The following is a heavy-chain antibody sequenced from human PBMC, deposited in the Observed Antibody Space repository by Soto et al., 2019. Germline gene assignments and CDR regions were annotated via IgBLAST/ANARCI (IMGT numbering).Heavy chain of an antibody. J-gene: IGHJ4*01. V-gene: IGHV3-15*07. CDR3: SSNSYSTIILVRFGY. D-gene: IGHD2-2*01. CDR1: GMTLSNAW. Sequence: GCRRLTCGASGMTLSNAWINWVRKAPGKGLEGVGRIKTKTNGGTTDYASPVKGRFAISRDDSKNMVYLQMNSLKTEDSGIFFFSSNSYSTIILVRFGYWGHGTLVTVPS. CDR2: IKTKTNGGTT.